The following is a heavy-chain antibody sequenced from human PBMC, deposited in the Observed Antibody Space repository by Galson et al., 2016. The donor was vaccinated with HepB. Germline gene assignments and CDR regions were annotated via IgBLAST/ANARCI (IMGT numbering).Heavy chain of an antibody. V-gene: IGHV3-30*18. Sequence: SLRLSCAGSGFTFRNYGMHWVRQAPGKGLEWVAVISYDESIKYYADPGKGRFTISRDNSKNTLHLQMSSLRAEDTAVYYCANNGDGYNYFLYWGQGTLVTVSS. J-gene: IGHJ4*02. CDR2: ISYDESIK. CDR3: ANNGDGYNYFLY. CDR1: GFTFRNYG. D-gene: IGHD5-24*01.